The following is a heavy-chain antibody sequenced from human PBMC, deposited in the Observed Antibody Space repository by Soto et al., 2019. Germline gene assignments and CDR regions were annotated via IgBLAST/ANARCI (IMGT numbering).Heavy chain of an antibody. Sequence: GGSLRLSCAASGFTFSSYSMNWVRQAPGKGLEWVSYISSSSSTIYYADSVKGRFTISRDNAKNSLYLQMNSLRDEDTAVYYCVRDIRRVGATTYHNYGMDVWGQGTTVTVSS. V-gene: IGHV3-48*02. D-gene: IGHD1-26*01. CDR3: VRDIRRVGATTYHNYGMDV. CDR1: GFTFSSYS. CDR2: ISSSSSTI. J-gene: IGHJ6*02.